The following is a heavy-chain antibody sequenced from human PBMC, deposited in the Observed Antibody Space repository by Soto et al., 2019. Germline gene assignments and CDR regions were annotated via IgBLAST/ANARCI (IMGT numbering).Heavy chain of an antibody. D-gene: IGHD5-12*01. V-gene: IGHV4-31*03. CDR1: GASISRGAYY. CDR3: ARDLLGDYPAFDL. J-gene: IGHJ3*01. CDR2: IYYSGSA. Sequence: QVQLQESGPGLVKPSQTLSLTCTVSGASISRGAYYWRWIRQHPGKGLEWIGYIYYSGSAYYNPSLRSRVTTSVDTSKNQFSLKLSSVTAADTAVYYCARDLLGDYPAFDLWGQGTMVIVSS.